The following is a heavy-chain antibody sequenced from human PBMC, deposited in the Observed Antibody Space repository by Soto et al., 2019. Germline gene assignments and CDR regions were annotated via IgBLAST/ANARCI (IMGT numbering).Heavy chain of an antibody. CDR1: GFTFSSYW. J-gene: IGHJ6*02. CDR2: TNSDGSST. D-gene: IGHD6-19*01. CDR3: ARDNGAPGWAAFPDYGMDV. V-gene: IGHV3-74*01. Sequence: EVQLVESGGGLVQPGGSLRLSCAASGFTFSSYWMHWVRQAPGKGLVWVSRTNSDGSSTSYADSVKGRFTISRDNAKHTLYLQMNSLRAEDTAVYYCARDNGAPGWAAFPDYGMDVWGQGTTVTVSS.